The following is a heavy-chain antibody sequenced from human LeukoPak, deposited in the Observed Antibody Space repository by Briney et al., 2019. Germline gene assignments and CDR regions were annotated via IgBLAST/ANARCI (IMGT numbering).Heavy chain of an antibody. V-gene: IGHV3-64D*06. Sequence: GGSLRLSCSASGFTFSSYAMHWVRQAPGKGLADVSAISSNGGSTYYADSVKGRFTISRDNTKSTLYLQMSSLRGEDTAVYYCVKVPDYDILTGYLDYWGQGTLVTVSS. J-gene: IGHJ4*02. CDR1: GFTFSSYA. CDR3: VKVPDYDILTGYLDY. CDR2: ISSNGGST. D-gene: IGHD3-9*01.